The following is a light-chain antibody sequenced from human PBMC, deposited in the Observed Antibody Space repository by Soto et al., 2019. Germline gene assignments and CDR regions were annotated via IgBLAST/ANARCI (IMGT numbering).Light chain of an antibody. Sequence: EIVLTQSPGTLSLSPGERATLSCRASQRVSNNYLAWYQQKPGQAPRLLIYGASSRATDIPDRFSGSGSGTEFTLTISRLEPEDFAVYYCQQYGSSPRTFGQGTKVDI. CDR3: QQYGSSPRT. V-gene: IGKV3-20*01. CDR1: QRVSNNY. CDR2: GAS. J-gene: IGKJ1*01.